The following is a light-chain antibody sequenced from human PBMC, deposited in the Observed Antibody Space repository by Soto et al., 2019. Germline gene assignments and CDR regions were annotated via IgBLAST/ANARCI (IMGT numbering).Light chain of an antibody. CDR1: QSVGSY. CDR2: DAS. J-gene: IGKJ4*01. V-gene: IGKV3-11*01. Sequence: EIVLTQSPATLSLSPGERATLSCRASQSVGSYLAWYQQKPGQAPRLLIYDASTRATGIPARFSGSGSGTDFTLTISSLEPEDFAVYFCQQRTNWPPVTFGGGTKVEIK. CDR3: QQRTNWPPVT.